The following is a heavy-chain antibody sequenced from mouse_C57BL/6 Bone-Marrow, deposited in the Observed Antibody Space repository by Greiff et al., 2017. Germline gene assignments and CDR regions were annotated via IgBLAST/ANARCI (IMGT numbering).Heavy chain of an antibody. CDR1: GYTFTSYW. Sequence: QVQLQQPGAELVRPGSSVKLSCKASGYTFTSYWMHWVKQRPIQGLEWIGNIDPSDSETHYNQKFKDKATLTVDKSSSTAYMQLSSLTSEDSAVYYCATTTVDPYWYFDVWGTGTTVTVSS. V-gene: IGHV1-52*01. D-gene: IGHD1-1*01. J-gene: IGHJ1*03. CDR2: IDPSDSET. CDR3: ATTTVDPYWYFDV.